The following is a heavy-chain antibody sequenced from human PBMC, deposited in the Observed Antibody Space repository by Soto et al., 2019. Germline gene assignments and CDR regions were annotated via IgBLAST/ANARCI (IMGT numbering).Heavy chain of an antibody. Sequence: EVQLVESGGGLVQPGGSLRLSCLDSGFTFNTYWMNWVRQAPGRGLEWVANIKDDGSEKNYVDSVTGRFTISRDNAKNSLYLQMNSLRGEDTAVYFCARDWGTPGRGSAVGYYYHYGMDVWGQGTTVTVSS. V-gene: IGHV3-7*05. CDR3: ARDWGTPGRGSAVGYYYHYGMDV. CDR2: IKDDGSEK. J-gene: IGHJ6*02. D-gene: IGHD6-19*01. CDR1: GFTFNTYW.